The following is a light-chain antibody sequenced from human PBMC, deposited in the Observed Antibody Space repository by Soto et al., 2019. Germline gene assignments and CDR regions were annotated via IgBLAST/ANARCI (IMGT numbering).Light chain of an antibody. CDR2: GVS. Sequence: QSVLTQPASVSGSPGQSITISCTGHNSDVGGYNYVSWYQQHPGKAPKLMIYGVSNRPSGTSNRFSGSKSGNTASLTISGLQPDDEADYYCSSFTGSSSLVFGGGTKLTVL. CDR1: NSDVGGYNY. J-gene: IGLJ3*02. CDR3: SSFTGSSSLV. V-gene: IGLV2-14*01.